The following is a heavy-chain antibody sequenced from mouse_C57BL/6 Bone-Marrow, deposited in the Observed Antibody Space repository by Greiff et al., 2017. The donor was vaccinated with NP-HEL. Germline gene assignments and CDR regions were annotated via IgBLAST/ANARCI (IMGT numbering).Heavy chain of an antibody. D-gene: IGHD2-4*01. J-gene: IGHJ3*01. CDR2: ISNGGGST. CDR3: ARRKIYYDVFWFAY. Sequence: EVKLVESGGGLVQPGGSLKLSCAASGFTFSDYYMYWVRQTPEKRLEWVAYISNGGGSTYYLDTVKGRFTISRDNAKNTLYLQMSRLKSEDTAMYYCARRKIYYDVFWFAYWGQGTLVTVSA. V-gene: IGHV5-12*01. CDR1: GFTFSDYY.